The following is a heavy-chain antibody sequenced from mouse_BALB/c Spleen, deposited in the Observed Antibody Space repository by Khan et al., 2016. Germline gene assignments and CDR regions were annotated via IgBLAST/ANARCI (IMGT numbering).Heavy chain of an antibody. J-gene: IGHJ1*01. Sequence: EVELVESGPGLVKPSQSLSLTCTVTGYSITSDYAWNWIRQFPGNKLEWMGYIRYSGSTHYNPSLTSRISITRDTSKHPFFLQLYSVTTDDTATYYCTRTPTATRYFDDWGAGTTVTVSS. CDR3: TRTPTATRYFDD. D-gene: IGHD1-2*01. CDR2: IRYSGST. V-gene: IGHV3-2*02. CDR1: GYSITSDYA.